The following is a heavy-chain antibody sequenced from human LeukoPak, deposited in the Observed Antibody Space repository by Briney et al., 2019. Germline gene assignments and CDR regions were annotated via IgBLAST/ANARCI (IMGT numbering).Heavy chain of an antibody. V-gene: IGHV1-24*01. CDR3: ALMGGYSYGHGY. D-gene: IGHD5-18*01. Sequence: GASVKVSCKVSGYTLTELSMHWVRQAPGKGLEWMGGFDPEDGETIYAQKFQGRVTITRNTSISTAYMELSSLRSEDTAVYYYALMGGYSYGHGYWGQGTLVTVSS. CDR2: FDPEDGET. J-gene: IGHJ4*02. CDR1: GYTLTELS.